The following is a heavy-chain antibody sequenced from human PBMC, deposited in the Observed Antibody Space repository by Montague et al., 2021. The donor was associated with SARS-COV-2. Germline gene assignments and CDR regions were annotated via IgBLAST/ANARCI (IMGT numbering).Heavy chain of an antibody. CDR3: ARDRPRSYYHGSGTYTWGGYCMDV. V-gene: IGHV4-4*07. CDR1: GGSINSYY. J-gene: IGHJ6*02. CDR2: IYSSGST. Sequence: SETLSLTCGVSGGSINSYYWSWIRQPAGKGLEWIGRIYSSGSTNYNPSLKSRVTMSVDTSKNQFSLKLSSVTAADTALYYCARDRPRSYYHGSGTYTWGGYCMDVWGQGTTVTVSS. D-gene: IGHD3-10*01.